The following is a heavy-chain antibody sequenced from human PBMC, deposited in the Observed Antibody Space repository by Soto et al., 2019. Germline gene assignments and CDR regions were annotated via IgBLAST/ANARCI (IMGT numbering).Heavy chain of an antibody. D-gene: IGHD3-3*01. CDR3: TTVGRFFWSGPHYYYGMDV. CDR1: GFTFSNAW. V-gene: IGHV3-15*01. J-gene: IGHJ6*02. CDR2: IKSKTDGGTT. Sequence: GGSLRLSCAASGFTFSNAWMSWVRQAPGKGLEWVGRIKSKTDGGTTDYAAPVKGRFTISRDDSKNTLYLQMNSLKTEDTAVYYCTTVGRFFWSGPHYYYGMDVWGQGTTVTVYS.